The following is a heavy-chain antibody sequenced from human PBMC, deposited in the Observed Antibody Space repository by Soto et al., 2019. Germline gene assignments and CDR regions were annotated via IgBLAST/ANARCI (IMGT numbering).Heavy chain of an antibody. CDR1: GFTFSSYG. D-gene: IGHD3-10*01. Sequence: PGGSLRLSCAASGFTFSSYGMHWVRQAPGKGLEWVAGIQSDGSKKYYADSVKGRFTISRDDSKNTLYLQMNSLKTEDTAVYYCTTVGYYYGSGSYFFDYWGQGT. CDR3: TTVGYYYGSGSYFFDY. V-gene: IGHV3-30*02. J-gene: IGHJ4*02. CDR2: IQSDGSKK.